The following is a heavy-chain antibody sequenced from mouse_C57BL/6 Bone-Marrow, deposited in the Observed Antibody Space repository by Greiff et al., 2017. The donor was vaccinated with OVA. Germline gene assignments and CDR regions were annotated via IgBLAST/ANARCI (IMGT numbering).Heavy chain of an antibody. D-gene: IGHD2-5*01. Sequence: EVKLQESGPGLVKPSQSLSLTCSVTGYSITSGYYWNWIRQFPGNKLEWMGYISYDGSNNYNPSLKNRISITRDTSKNQFFLKLNSVTTEDTATYYCARERVYYSNFSWFAYWGQGTLVTVSA. CDR2: ISYDGSN. J-gene: IGHJ3*01. CDR3: ARERVYYSNFSWFAY. V-gene: IGHV3-6*01. CDR1: GYSITSGYY.